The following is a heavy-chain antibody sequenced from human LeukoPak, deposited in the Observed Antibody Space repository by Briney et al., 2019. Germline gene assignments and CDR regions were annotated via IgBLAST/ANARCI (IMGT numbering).Heavy chain of an antibody. CDR1: GYSFTTYW. CDR2: IYPGDSDT. Sequence: GESLKISCKGSGYSFTTYWIGWVRQMPGKGLEWMGIIYPGDSDTKYSPSFQGQVTISADKAISTAYLQWSSLKASDTAMYYCASPGLYHSSGFDYWGQGTLVTVSS. D-gene: IGHD2-8*01. V-gene: IGHV5-51*01. J-gene: IGHJ4*02. CDR3: ASPGLYHSSGFDY.